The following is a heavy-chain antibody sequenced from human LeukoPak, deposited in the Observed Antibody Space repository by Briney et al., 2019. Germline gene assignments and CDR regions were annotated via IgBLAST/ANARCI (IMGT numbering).Heavy chain of an antibody. Sequence: GGSLRLSCAASGFTFDDYGMSWVRQAPGKGLEWVSGINWNGGGTGYADSVKGRFTISRDNAKNSLYLQMNSLRAEDTAVYYCARGRGTYYFDYWGQGTLVTVSS. J-gene: IGHJ4*02. V-gene: IGHV3-20*04. CDR1: GFTFDDYG. CDR3: ARGRGTYYFDY. CDR2: INWNGGGT. D-gene: IGHD3-10*01.